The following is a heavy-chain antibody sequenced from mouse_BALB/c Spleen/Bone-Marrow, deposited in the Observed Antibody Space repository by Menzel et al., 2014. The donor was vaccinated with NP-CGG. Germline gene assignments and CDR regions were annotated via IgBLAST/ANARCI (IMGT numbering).Heavy chain of an antibody. J-gene: IGHJ3*01. Sequence: VESGGSLKPSCAASGFDFSTFWMSWVRQAPGKGLEWIGEINPDRSTINYRPSLKDKFIISRDNVKNTLYLLMXKVRSEDTALYYCARLHYYGYGAYWGQGTLVTVSA. CDR3: ARLHYYGYGAY. D-gene: IGHD1-2*01. CDR1: GFDFSTFW. CDR2: INPDRSTI. V-gene: IGHV4-1*02.